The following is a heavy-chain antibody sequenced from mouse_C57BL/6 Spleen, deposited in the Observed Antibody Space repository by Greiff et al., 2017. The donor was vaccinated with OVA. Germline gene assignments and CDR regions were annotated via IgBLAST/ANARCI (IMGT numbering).Heavy chain of an antibody. CDR3: ARDGTRAFAY. V-gene: IGHV5-17*01. CDR2: ISSGSSTI. CDR1: GFTFSDYG. D-gene: IGHD4-1*01. J-gene: IGHJ3*01. Sequence: EVQLQESGGGLVKPGGSLKLSCAASGFTFSDYGMHWVRQAPEKGLEWVAYISSGSSTIYYADTVKGRFTISRDNAKNTLFLQMTSLRSEDTAMYYCARDGTRAFAYWGQGTLVTVSA.